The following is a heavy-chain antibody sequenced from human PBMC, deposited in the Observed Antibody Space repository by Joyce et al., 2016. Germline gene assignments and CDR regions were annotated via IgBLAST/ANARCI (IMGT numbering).Heavy chain of an antibody. J-gene: IGHJ4*02. V-gene: IGHV3-73*02. CDR2: SRSKPDGYAP. Sequence: EVQLVESGGGLVQPGGSLKLFCGASGFTLSDSAVHWVRQSSGRGLEWLGRSRSKPDGYAPLYAASVKGRFTISRDDSGNTAYLQMNSLKTEDTALYYCARPAVDSSGYYYFDDRGQGTLVTVSP. CDR1: GFTLSDSA. CDR3: ARPAVDSSGYYYFDD. D-gene: IGHD3-22*01.